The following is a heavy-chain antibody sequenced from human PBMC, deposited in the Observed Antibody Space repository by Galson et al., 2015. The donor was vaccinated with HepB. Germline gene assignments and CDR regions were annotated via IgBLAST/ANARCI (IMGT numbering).Heavy chain of an antibody. V-gene: IGHV5-10-1*01. CDR2: IDPSDSYT. J-gene: IGHJ5*02. D-gene: IGHD3-9*01. CDR1: GYSFTSYW. CDR3: ARLMSGYDILTGYSINWFDP. Sequence: QSGAEVKKPGESLRISCRGSGYSFTSYWISWVRQMPGKGLEWMGRIDPSDSYTNYSPSFQGHVTISADKSISTAYLQWSSLKASDTAMYYCARLMSGYDILTGYSINWFDPWGQGTLVTVPS.